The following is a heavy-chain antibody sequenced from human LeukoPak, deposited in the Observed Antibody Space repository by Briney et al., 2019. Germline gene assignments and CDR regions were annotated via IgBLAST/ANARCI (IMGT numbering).Heavy chain of an antibody. D-gene: IGHD6-6*01. J-gene: IGHJ4*02. CDR2: INHDGRET. Sequence: GGSLRLSCLGSGFNFRYFWMSWVRQAPGKGLEWVANINHDGRETYYADSVKGRFIISRDNAKNSLYLQMNSLRAEDTAVYYCARYVRYGSSSWIDYWGQGTLVTVSS. CDR1: GFNFRYFW. V-gene: IGHV3-7*01. CDR3: ARYVRYGSSSWIDY.